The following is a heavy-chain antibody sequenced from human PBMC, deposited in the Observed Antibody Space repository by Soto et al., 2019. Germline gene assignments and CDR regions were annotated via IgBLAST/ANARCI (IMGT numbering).Heavy chain of an antibody. Sequence: SGGSLRLSCAASGFSFSHYGMHWVRQAPGKGLEWVATIWDDGSTAHLADSVKGRFTISRDNSRNMLFLEMNSLRDEDTAVYYCARDRSSGYARDVWGKGTTVTVSS. CDR3: ARDRSSGYARDV. J-gene: IGHJ6*04. V-gene: IGHV3-33*01. CDR1: GFSFSHYG. CDR2: IWDDGSTA. D-gene: IGHD5-12*01.